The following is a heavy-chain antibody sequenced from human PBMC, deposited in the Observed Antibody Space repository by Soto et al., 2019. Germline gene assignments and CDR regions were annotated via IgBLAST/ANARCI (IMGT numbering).Heavy chain of an antibody. Sequence: GGSLRLSCAASGFTFSSYGMHWVRQAPGKGLEWVAVISYDGSNKYYADSVKGRFTISRDNSKNTLYLQMNSLRAEDTAVYYCAKDPNTAMVTPSYYYYGMDVWGQGTTVTVSS. V-gene: IGHV3-30*18. D-gene: IGHD5-18*01. CDR3: AKDPNTAMVTPSYYYYGMDV. CDR2: ISYDGSNK. J-gene: IGHJ6*02. CDR1: GFTFSSYG.